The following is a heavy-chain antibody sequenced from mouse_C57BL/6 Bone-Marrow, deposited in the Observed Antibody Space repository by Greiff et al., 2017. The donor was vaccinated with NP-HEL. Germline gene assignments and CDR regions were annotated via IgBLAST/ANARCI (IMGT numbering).Heavy chain of an antibody. CDR3: TTLIPRFTY. Sequence: VQLKESGAELVRPGASVKLSCTASGFNIKDDYMHWVKQRPEQGLEWIGWIDPENGDTEYASKFQGKATITADTSSNTAYLHLSSLTSEDTAVYYCTTLIPRFTYWGQGTLVTVSA. J-gene: IGHJ3*01. CDR2: IDPENGDT. CDR1: GFNIKDDY. V-gene: IGHV14-4*01.